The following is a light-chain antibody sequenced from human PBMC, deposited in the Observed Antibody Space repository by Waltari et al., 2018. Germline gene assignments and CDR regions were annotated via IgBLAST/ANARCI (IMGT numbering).Light chain of an antibody. V-gene: IGKV1-6*01. J-gene: IGKJ2*01. Sequence: IQMIQIPSTLSASVGDRVTITCRASQSLISWLAWYQQKPGKAPKLLIYAASSLQSGVPSRFSGSGSGTDFTLTISSLQPEDFATYYCLQDYNYPLTFGQGTKLEIK. CDR1: QSLISW. CDR2: AAS. CDR3: LQDYNYPLT.